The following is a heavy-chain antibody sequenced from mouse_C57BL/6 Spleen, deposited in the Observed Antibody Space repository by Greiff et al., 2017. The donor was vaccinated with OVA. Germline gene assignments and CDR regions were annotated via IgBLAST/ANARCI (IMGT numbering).Heavy chain of an antibody. J-gene: IGHJ4*01. CDR3: ARSDWTAQATMDY. CDR2: IHPNSGST. D-gene: IGHD3-2*02. Sequence: VQLQQPGAELVKPGASVKLSCKASGYTFTSYWMHWVKQRPGQGLEWIGMIHPNSGSTNYNEKFKSKATLTVDKSSSTAYMQLSSLTSEDSAVYYCARSDWTAQATMDYWGQGTSVTVSS. V-gene: IGHV1-64*01. CDR1: GYTFTSYW.